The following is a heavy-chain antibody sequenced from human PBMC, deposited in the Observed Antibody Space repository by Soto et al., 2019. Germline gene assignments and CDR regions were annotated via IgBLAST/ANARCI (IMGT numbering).Heavy chain of an antibody. Sequence: GGSLRLSCAASGVTFSSYSMNWVRQAPGKGLDWVSSISSSSSYIYYADSVKGRFTISRDNAKNSLYLQMNSLRAEDTAVYYCARARDHSASNAFAIWGQGTMVTVSS. CDR3: ARARDHSASNAFAI. CDR1: GVTFSSYS. D-gene: IGHD6-25*01. V-gene: IGHV3-21*01. CDR2: ISSSSSYI. J-gene: IGHJ3*02.